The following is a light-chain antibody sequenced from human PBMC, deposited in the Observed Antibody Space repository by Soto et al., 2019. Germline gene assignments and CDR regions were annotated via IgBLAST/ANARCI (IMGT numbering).Light chain of an antibody. V-gene: IGLV2-14*01. CDR3: NSYTSSSRPNYV. CDR2: DVS. J-gene: IGLJ1*01. Sequence: SVLTQPASVSGSPGKPIPISGMGTSGDVVGYNFVSWYQQYPGKAPKLIIFDVSNRPSGVSDRFSGSKSGDTASPTISGLHTEDEADYYCNSYTSSSRPNYVFGTGTKVTVL. CDR1: SGDVVGYNF.